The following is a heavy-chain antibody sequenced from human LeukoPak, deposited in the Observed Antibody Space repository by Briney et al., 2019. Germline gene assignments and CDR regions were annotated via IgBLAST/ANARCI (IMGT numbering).Heavy chain of an antibody. D-gene: IGHD3-16*01. Sequence: PSETLSLTCTVSGGSISSGGYYWSWIRQPPGKGLEWIGYIYYSGSTYYNPSLKSRVTISVDTSKNQFSLKLSSVTAADTAVYYCARDQLGDAVDIWGQGTMVTVSS. CDR3: ARDQLGDAVDI. J-gene: IGHJ3*02. CDR1: GGSISSGGYY. V-gene: IGHV4-30-4*02. CDR2: IYYSGST.